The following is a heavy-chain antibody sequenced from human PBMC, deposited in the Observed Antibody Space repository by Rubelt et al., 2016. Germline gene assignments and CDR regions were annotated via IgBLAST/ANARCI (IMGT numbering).Heavy chain of an antibody. D-gene: IGHD6-19*01. CDR3: ARGQKWLGDELDY. J-gene: IGHJ4*02. Sequence: QVQLMQSGAEVKKPGASVRVSCKASGYTFINYGINWVRQAPGQGLEWMGWISAYNGNTNYAQNFQGRVTMATDTTPTTADMERRSRKSDDTAMYYCARGQKWLGDELDYWGQGTLVTVSS. CDR1: GYTFINYG. CDR2: ISAYNGNT. V-gene: IGHV1-18*01.